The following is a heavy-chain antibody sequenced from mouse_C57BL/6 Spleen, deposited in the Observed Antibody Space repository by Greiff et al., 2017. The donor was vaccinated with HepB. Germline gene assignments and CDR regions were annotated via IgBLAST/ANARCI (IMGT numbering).Heavy chain of an antibody. CDR1: GFSFNTYA. CDR2: IRSKSNNYAT. CDR3: VRGSNWSWFAY. Sequence: EVKLMESGGGLVQPKGSLKLSCAASGFSFNTYAMNWVRQAPGKGLEWVARIRSKSNNYATYYADSVKDRFTISRDDSESMLYLQMNNLKTEDTAMYYCVRGSNWSWFAYWGQGTLVTVSA. V-gene: IGHV10-1*01. J-gene: IGHJ3*01. D-gene: IGHD4-1*01.